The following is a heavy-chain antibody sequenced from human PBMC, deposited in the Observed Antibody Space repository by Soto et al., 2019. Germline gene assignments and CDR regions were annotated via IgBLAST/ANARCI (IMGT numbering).Heavy chain of an antibody. CDR3: ARDTRNFYYGMDV. CDR2: IYHTGST. V-gene: IGHV4-4*02. CDR1: GGSISSPDW. J-gene: IGHJ6*02. Sequence: QVQLKESGPGQLKASGTLSLTCAVSGGSISSPDWWSWVRQSPGKGLEWIGEIYHTGSTTYNPSLKSRVTMSLDKSKNQFSLELTSVTAADTAVYFCARDTRNFYYGMDVWGQGTTVTVSS.